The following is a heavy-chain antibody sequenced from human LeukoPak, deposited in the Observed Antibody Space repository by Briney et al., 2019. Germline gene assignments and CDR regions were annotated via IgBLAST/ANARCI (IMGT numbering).Heavy chain of an antibody. V-gene: IGHV1-18*01. CDR3: AREFPFCGADCFSGVFDI. CDR2: ISAYNGNT. Sequence: ASVKVSCKASGYTFTSYGISWVRQAPGQGLEWMGWISAYNGNTNYAQKLQGRVTMTTDTSTSTAYMELRSLRSDDTAVYYCAREFPFCGADCFSGVFDIWGQGTMVTVS. D-gene: IGHD2-21*02. CDR1: GYTFTSYG. J-gene: IGHJ3*02.